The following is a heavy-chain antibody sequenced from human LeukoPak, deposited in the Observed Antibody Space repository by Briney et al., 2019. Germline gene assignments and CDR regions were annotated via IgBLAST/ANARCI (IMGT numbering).Heavy chain of an antibody. Sequence: GKSLRLSCAASGFTFSSYAMHWVRQAPGKGLEGVALVWYDGINKYYADSVKGRFTISRDNSNETLYLQMNSLRVEDTAVYYCAKGSRGSPYSSSLDYWGQGTLVTVSS. V-gene: IGHV3-33*06. D-gene: IGHD6-6*01. CDR3: AKGSRGSPYSSSLDY. CDR1: GFTFSSYA. CDR2: VWYDGINK. J-gene: IGHJ4*02.